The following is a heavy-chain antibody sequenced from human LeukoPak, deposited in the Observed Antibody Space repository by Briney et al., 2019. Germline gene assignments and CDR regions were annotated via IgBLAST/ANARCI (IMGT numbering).Heavy chain of an antibody. D-gene: IGHD4/OR15-4a*01. J-gene: IGHJ3*01. V-gene: IGHV3-21*01. CDR3: ARESLFNANFDAFDL. Sequence: GGSLRLSCAASGFTFSSYNMNWVRQAPGKWLEWVSYISNDSRYRYYGDSLEGRFTISRENAKNSLFLQMNSPRAEDTAIYYCARESLFNANFDAFDLWGQGTMVTVSS. CDR2: ISNDSRYR. CDR1: GFTFSSYN.